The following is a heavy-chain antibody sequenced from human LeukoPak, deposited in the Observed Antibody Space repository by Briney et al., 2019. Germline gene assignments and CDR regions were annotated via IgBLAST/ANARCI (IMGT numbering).Heavy chain of an antibody. Sequence: GGSLRLSCAASGFTFGSYAMHWVRQAPGKGLEWVAVISYDGSNKYYADSVKGRFTISRDNSKNTLYLQMNSLRAEDTAVYYCAREVGVVPAAPPHYYYYGMDVWGQGTTVTVSS. CDR1: GFTFGSYA. J-gene: IGHJ6*02. CDR2: ISYDGSNK. CDR3: AREVGVVPAAPPHYYYYGMDV. V-gene: IGHV3-30-3*01. D-gene: IGHD2-2*01.